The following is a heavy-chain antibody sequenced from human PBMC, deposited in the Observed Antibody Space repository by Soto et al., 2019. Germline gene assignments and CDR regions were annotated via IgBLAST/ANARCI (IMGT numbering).Heavy chain of an antibody. V-gene: IGHV4-59*01. CDR3: ARGGANSSSWYYYYYYMDV. CDR2: IYYSGST. Sequence: PSETLSLTCTVSGGSISSYYWSWIRQPPGKGLEWIGYIYYSGSTNYNPSLKSRVTISVDTSKNQFSLKLSSVTAADTAVYYCARGGANSSSWYYYYYYMDVWGKGTTVTVSS. D-gene: IGHD6-13*01. CDR1: GGSISSYY. J-gene: IGHJ6*03.